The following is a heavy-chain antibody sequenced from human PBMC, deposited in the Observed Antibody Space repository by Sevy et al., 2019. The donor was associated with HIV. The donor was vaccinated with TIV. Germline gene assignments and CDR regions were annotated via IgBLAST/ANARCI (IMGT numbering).Heavy chain of an antibody. CDR2: IKQDGSEK. CDR1: GFTFSNYW. D-gene: IGHD3-22*01. CDR3: ARGNYYDSAGYYPDTFDI. J-gene: IGHJ3*02. Sequence: GGSLRLSCAASGFTFSNYWMSWVRQAPGKGLEWVANIKQDGSEKYYVDSVKGRFTISRDNAKNSLYLQMNSLRAEDTAVYYCARGNYYDSAGYYPDTFDIWGQGTMVTVSS. V-gene: IGHV3-7*01.